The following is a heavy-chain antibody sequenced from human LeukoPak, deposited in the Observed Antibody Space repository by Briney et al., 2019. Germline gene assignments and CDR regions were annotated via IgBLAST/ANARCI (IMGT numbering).Heavy chain of an antibody. D-gene: IGHD5-18*01. Sequence: ASVKVSCKASGYTFTNHDINWVRQASGQGLEWMGWMNPKSGNTSYLQKSQGRVTMTRDTSVSTAFMELSSLTSEDTAVYYCARGVNSQGTAMVLFDSWGQGSLVTVSA. CDR3: ARGVNSQGTAMVLFDS. V-gene: IGHV1-8*01. CDR1: GYTFTNHD. CDR2: MNPKSGNT. J-gene: IGHJ4*02.